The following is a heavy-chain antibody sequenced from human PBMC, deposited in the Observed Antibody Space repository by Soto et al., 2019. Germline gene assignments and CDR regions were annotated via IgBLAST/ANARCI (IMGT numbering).Heavy chain of an antibody. CDR1: GGSFSDYY. J-gene: IGHJ5*02. Sequence: LSLTCAVYGGSFSDYYWNWIRQPPGKGLEWIGEINHSGSTNYNPSLKSRVTITVDTSKNHFALKLSSVTAADTAVYSCAGGRVGATNWNCLDPWGQGTLVTVSS. V-gene: IGHV4-34*01. CDR2: INHSGST. CDR3: AGGRVGATNWNCLDP. D-gene: IGHD1-26*01.